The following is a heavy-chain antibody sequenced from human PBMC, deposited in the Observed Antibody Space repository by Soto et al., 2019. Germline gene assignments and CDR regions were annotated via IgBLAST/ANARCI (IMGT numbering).Heavy chain of an antibody. J-gene: IGHJ5*02. V-gene: IGHV1-2*02. D-gene: IGHD3-3*01. Sequence: ASVNVSCKASGYTFTGYYMHWVRQAPGQGLEWMGWINPNSGGTNYAQKFQGRVTMTRDTSISTAYMELSRLRSDDTAVYYCARSSPYYDSWSGYIPFTFERWGKGNMVIVSS. CDR2: INPNSGGT. CDR3: ARSSPYYDSWSGYIPFTFER. CDR1: GYTFTGYY.